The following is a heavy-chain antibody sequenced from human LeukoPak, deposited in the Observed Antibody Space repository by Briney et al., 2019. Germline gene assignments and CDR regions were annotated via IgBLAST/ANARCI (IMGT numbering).Heavy chain of an antibody. CDR1: GYTFTDYY. J-gene: IGHJ4*02. Sequence: GASVKVSCKASGYTFTDYYLHWVRQAPRQGLEWVGWINPLTGSTGYAQKFQGRVTMTRDTSISTTYMELTRLRSDDTAVYFCARHTEVLGRHFDNWGQGTLVTVFS. CDR2: INPLTGST. CDR3: ARHTEVLGRHFDN. D-gene: IGHD1-1*01. V-gene: IGHV1-2*02.